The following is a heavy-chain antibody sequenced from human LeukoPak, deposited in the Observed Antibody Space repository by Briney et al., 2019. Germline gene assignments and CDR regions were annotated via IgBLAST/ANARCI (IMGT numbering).Heavy chain of an antibody. Sequence: GGSLRLSCAASGFTFDDYAMHWVRQAPGKGLEWVSGISWNSGSIGYADSVKGRFTISRDNAKNSLYLQMNSLRAEDTALYYCAKLPMNTVTTDGMDVWGQGTTVTVSS. CDR3: AKLPMNTVTTDGMDV. V-gene: IGHV3-9*01. CDR2: ISWNSGSI. J-gene: IGHJ6*02. D-gene: IGHD4-17*01. CDR1: GFTFDDYA.